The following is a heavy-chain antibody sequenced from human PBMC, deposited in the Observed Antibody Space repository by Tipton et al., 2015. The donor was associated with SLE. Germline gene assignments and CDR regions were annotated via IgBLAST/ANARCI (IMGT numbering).Heavy chain of an antibody. CDR2: ISYDGSNK. CDR1: GFTFSYYA. D-gene: IGHD6-19*01. J-gene: IGHJ4*02. CDR3: ARDLGLHYSSQRY. V-gene: IGHV3-30-3*01. Sequence: RSLRLSCAASGFTFSYYAMHWVRQAPGKGLEWVAVISYDGSNKYYADSVKGRFTISRDNSKNTLYLQMNSLRAEDTAVYYCARDLGLHYSSQRYWGQGTLVTVSS.